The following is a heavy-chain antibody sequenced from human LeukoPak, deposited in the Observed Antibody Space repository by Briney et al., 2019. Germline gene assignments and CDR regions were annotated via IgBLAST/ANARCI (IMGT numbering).Heavy chain of an antibody. CDR2: INPNSGVT. Sequence: ASVKVSCKASGYTFAGFYIHWVRQAPGQGLEWMGRINPNSGVTNYAQRFQGRVTMTRDTSISTAYMELNSLTSDDTAVYYCAREDGSGSGGFDFWGQGTLVTVSS. J-gene: IGHJ4*02. CDR3: AREDGSGSGGFDF. V-gene: IGHV1-2*06. D-gene: IGHD6-19*01. CDR1: GYTFAGFY.